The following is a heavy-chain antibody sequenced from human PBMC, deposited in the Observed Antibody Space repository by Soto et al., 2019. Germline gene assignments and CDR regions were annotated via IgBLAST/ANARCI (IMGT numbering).Heavy chain of an antibody. CDR1: GGTFSSYA. D-gene: IGHD6-19*01. CDR2: IIPIFGTA. Sequence: QVQLVQSGAEVKKPGSSVKVSCKASGGTFSSYAISWVRQAPGQGLEWMEGIIPIFGTANYEQKFQGRVTLTADDSMSTAYMELSSLRSEDTAVYYCARLHSSGAYFTNEYVMDVWGQGTTVTVSS. V-gene: IGHV1-69*01. J-gene: IGHJ6*02. CDR3: ARLHSSGAYFTNEYVMDV.